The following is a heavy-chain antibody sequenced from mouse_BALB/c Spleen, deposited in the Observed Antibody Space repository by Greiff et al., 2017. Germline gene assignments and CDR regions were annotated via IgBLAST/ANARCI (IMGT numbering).Heavy chain of an antibody. CDR2: IRSKSNNYAT. V-gene: IGHV10S3*01. J-gene: IGHJ1*01. CDR1: RFFFIHNA. D-gene: IGHD2-12*01. Sequence: TGGALVQTNGSLKLSCAASRFFFIHNAMQRVRQAPGKGLEWVARIRSKSNNYATYYADSVKDRFTISSDDSQIMLYLQMNDLKTEDTAMYYCVGDYDVRFDVWGAGTTVTVSA. CDR3: VGDYDVRFDV.